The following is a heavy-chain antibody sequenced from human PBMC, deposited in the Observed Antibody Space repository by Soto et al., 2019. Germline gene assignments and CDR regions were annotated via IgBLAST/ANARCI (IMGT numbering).Heavy chain of an antibody. J-gene: IGHJ6*02. V-gene: IGHV3-23*01. D-gene: IGHD2-2*01. Sequence: EVQLLESGGGLVQPGGSLRLSCAASGFTFSSYAMSWVRQAPGKGLEWVSAISGSGGSTYYADSVKGRFTISRDNSKHTLYLQMNSLRAEDTAVYYCAKDEYAPSATWYYYGMDVWGQGTTVTVSS. CDR3: AKDEYAPSATWYYYGMDV. CDR1: GFTFSSYA. CDR2: ISGSGGST.